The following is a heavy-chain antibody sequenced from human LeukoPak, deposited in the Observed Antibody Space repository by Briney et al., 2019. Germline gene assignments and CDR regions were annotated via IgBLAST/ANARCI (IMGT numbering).Heavy chain of an antibody. V-gene: IGHV4-39*01. J-gene: IGHJ5*02. CDR2: ISYSGST. Sequence: SETLSLTCKVSGDSMTSSSYEWAWIRQTPGKGLEWIGTISYSGSTDYNPSLKSRVTISVDTSKDQFSLNLSSVTAADTAVYYCARQILRLRFTGWFDPWGQGTLVTVSS. CDR3: ARQILRLRFTGWFDP. CDR1: GDSMTSSSYE. D-gene: IGHD3-10*01.